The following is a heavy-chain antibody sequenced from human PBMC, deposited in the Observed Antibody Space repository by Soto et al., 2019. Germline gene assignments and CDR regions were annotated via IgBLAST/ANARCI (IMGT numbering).Heavy chain of an antibody. CDR3: ARGGKLLPDY. Sequence: SETLSLTCAVYGGSFSGYYWSWIRQPPGKGLEWIGEINHGGSTNYNPSLKSRVTISVDTSKNQFSLKLSSVTAADTAVYYCARGGKLLPDYWGQGTLVTVSS. J-gene: IGHJ4*02. V-gene: IGHV4-34*01. CDR1: GGSFSGYY. CDR2: INHGGST. D-gene: IGHD3-10*01.